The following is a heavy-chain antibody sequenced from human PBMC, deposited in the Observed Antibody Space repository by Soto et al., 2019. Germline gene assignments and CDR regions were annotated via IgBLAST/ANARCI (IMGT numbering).Heavy chain of an antibody. V-gene: IGHV3-74*01. CDR3: ARARIAVAGYDY. D-gene: IGHD6-19*01. Sequence: GGSLRLSCAASGFTFSSYWMHWVRQAPGKGLVWVSRINSDGGSTSYADSVKGRFTISRDNAKNTLYLQMNSLRAEDTAVYYCARARIAVAGYDYWGQGTLVTVSS. CDR1: GFTFSSYW. J-gene: IGHJ4*02. CDR2: INSDGGST.